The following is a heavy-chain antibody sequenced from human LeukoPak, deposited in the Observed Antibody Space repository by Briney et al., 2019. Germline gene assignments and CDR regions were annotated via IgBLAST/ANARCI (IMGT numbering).Heavy chain of an antibody. D-gene: IGHD5-12*01. Sequence: GGSLRLSCAASGLTVRTNYINWVRQSPRRGLEWVSITHTGGSTDYADSVKGRFTVARDDFKNTLYLQMNSLRAEDTAVYYCARGEWLLRYVFDLWGQGTLVTVSS. CDR2: THTGGST. V-gene: IGHV3-66*01. J-gene: IGHJ5*01. CDR3: ARGEWLLRYVFDL. CDR1: GLTVRTNY.